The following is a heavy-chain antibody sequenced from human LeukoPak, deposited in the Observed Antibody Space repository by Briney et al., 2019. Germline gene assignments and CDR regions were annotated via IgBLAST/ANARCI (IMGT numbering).Heavy chain of an antibody. CDR3: AKNGRDTGLDY. CDR1: GFTFSSYG. Sequence: GGSVRLSCAASGFTFSSYGMHWVRQAPGKGLEWVAVISYDGSNKYYADSVKGRFTISRDNSKNTLYLQMNSLRAEDTAVYHCAKNGRDTGLDYWGQGTLVTVSS. D-gene: IGHD5-18*01. V-gene: IGHV3-30*18. J-gene: IGHJ4*02. CDR2: ISYDGSNK.